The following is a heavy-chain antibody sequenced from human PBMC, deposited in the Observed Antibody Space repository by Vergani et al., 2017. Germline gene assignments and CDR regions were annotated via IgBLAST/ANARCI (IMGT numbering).Heavy chain of an antibody. Sequence: EVQLVESGGGLVKPGGSLRLSCAASGFSFSSYSMNWVRQAPGKGLEWVAPISGSSSYVFYRDSVEGRFTITRDNAKKSVYLQMNSLRAEDTAMYFCARGLGDCTHIRCSPPSYWGRGTQVTVSS. J-gene: IGHJ4*02. V-gene: IGHV3-21*02. D-gene: IGHD2-8*01. CDR1: GFSFSSYS. CDR2: ISGSSSYV. CDR3: ARGLGDCTHIRCSPPSY.